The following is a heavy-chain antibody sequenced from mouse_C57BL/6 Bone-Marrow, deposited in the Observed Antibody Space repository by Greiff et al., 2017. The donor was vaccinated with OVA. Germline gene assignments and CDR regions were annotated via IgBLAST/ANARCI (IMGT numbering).Heavy chain of an antibody. CDR1: GYTFTDYE. V-gene: IGHV1-15*01. Sequence: VQLQQPGAERVRPGASVTLSCKASGYTFTDYEMHWVKRTPVQGLEWMGAIDPATGGTAYNQKFKGKAILTADKSSSTAYVELRSLTSEDSSVYYCTRGYSNYYAMDYWGQGTSVTVSS. CDR2: IDPATGGT. D-gene: IGHD2-5*01. CDR3: TRGYSNYYAMDY. J-gene: IGHJ4*01.